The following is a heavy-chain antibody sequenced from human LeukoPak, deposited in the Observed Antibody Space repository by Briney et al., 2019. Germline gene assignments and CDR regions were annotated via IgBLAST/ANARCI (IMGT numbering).Heavy chain of an antibody. D-gene: IGHD3-22*01. V-gene: IGHV3-53*04. J-gene: IGHJ1*01. CDR2: IYGGGST. CDR3: ARSSDRSGYWPEYFHH. Sequence: PGGALRLSCAASGFALSNNYMSWVRQAPGKGLEWVSIIYGGGSTYYADSVNGRFTLSRHNSKNTLFLQMNSLKTEDAAVYYCARSSDRSGYWPEYFHHWGQGTLVTDSS. CDR1: GFALSNNY.